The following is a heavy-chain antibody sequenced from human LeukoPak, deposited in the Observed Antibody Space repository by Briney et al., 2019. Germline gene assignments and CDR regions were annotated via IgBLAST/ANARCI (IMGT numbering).Heavy chain of an antibody. CDR1: GLTFSSYG. CDR2: ISYDGSNK. D-gene: IGHD3-16*01. CDR3: ARGRLSAYTFDY. V-gene: IGHV3-30*03. Sequence: PGRSLRLSCAASGLTFSSYGMHWVRQAPGKGLEWVAVISYDGSNKYYADSVKGRFTISRDNSKNTLYLQMDSLKAEDSAVYYCARGRLSAYTFDYWGQGTLVTVSS. J-gene: IGHJ4*02.